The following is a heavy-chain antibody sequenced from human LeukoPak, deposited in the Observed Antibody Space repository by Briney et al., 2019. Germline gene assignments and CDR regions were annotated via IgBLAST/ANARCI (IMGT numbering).Heavy chain of an antibody. V-gene: IGHV4-59*08. Sequence: SETLSLTCTVSGGSISSYYWSWIRQPPGKGLEWIGYIYYSGSTNYSPSLKSRVTISVDTSKNQFSLKLSSVTAADTAVYYCAGHVGQQLVGIYYYYGMDVWGQGTTVTVSS. CDR1: GGSISSYY. CDR3: AGHVGQQLVGIYYYYGMDV. D-gene: IGHD6-6*01. J-gene: IGHJ6*02. CDR2: IYYSGST.